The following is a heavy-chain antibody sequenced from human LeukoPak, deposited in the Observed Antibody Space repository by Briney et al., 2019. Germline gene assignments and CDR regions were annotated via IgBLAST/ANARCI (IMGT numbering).Heavy chain of an antibody. CDR3: AKGGGAVADSDY. Sequence: GGSLRLSCAASGFTFSSYGMHWVRQAPGKGLEWVAVISYDGSNKYYADSVKGRFTISRDNSKNTLYLQMNSLRAEDTAVYYCAKGGGAVADSDYWGQGTLVTVSS. CDR1: GFTFSSYG. V-gene: IGHV3-30*18. CDR2: ISYDGSNK. D-gene: IGHD6-19*01. J-gene: IGHJ4*02.